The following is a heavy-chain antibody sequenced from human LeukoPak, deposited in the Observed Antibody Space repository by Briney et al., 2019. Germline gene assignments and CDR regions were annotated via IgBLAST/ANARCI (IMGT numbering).Heavy chain of an antibody. V-gene: IGHV1-69*02. J-gene: IGHJ4*02. Sequence: ASVKICCKASGGTFGSRTISWVRQAPGQGLEWMGRIIPILGIANYARKFQGRVTIIADKSTSTAYMELISRRHEDTAVYYCARADIAVAAPSDYWGQGTLVTVSS. CDR3: ARADIAVAAPSDY. CDR1: GGTFGSRT. D-gene: IGHD6-19*01. CDR2: IIPILGIA.